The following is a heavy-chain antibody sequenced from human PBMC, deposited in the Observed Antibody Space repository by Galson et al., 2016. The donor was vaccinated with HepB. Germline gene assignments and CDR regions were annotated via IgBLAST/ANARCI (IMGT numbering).Heavy chain of an antibody. CDR2: IKPDGSGK. CDR3: ARASYYYDSSDYRASYYFDY. CDR1: GFTFSSNW. Sequence: SLRLSCAASGFTFSSNWMGWVRQSPGKGLEWVGNIKPDGSGKYYADSVKGRFTISRDNAKNSLYLQMNSLRAEDTAVYYCARASYYYDSSDYRASYYFDYWGQGTLVTVAS. V-gene: IGHV3-7*01. J-gene: IGHJ4*02. D-gene: IGHD3-22*01.